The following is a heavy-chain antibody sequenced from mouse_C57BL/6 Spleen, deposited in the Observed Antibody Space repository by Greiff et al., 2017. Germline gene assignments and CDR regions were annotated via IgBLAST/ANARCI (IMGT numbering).Heavy chain of an antibody. J-gene: IGHJ1*03. CDR1: GYTFTSYT. CDR3: ARRITTGYFDV. Sequence: VHLVESGAELARPGASVKMSCKASGYTFTSYTMHWVKQRPGQGLEWIGYINPSSGYTKYNQKFKDKATLTADKSSSTAYMQLSSLTSEDSAVYYCARRITTGYFDVWGTGTTVTVSS. D-gene: IGHD1-1*01. V-gene: IGHV1-4*01. CDR2: INPSSGYT.